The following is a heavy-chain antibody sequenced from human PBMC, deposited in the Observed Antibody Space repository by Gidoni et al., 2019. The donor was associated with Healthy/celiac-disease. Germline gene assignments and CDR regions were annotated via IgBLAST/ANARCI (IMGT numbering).Heavy chain of an antibody. Sequence: QSQLVQSGAEVKTPGASAMVSCKASGYTFPRYAMHWVRQPPGQRLEWMGGINAGNGNKKYSQKFQGRVTITRDTSASTAYMELSSLRSEDTAVYYCARELPPRYSGSYHAYYYYYYGMDVWGQGTTVTVSS. CDR1: GYTFPRYA. CDR2: INAGNGNK. CDR3: ARELPPRYSGSYHAYYYYYYGMDV. V-gene: IGHV1-3*01. J-gene: IGHJ6*02. D-gene: IGHD1-26*01.